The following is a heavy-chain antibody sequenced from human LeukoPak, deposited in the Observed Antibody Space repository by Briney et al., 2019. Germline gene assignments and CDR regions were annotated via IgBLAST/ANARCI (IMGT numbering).Heavy chain of an antibody. Sequence: GASVKVSCKASGYTFTGYYMHWVRQAPGQGLEWMGWISAYNGNTNYAQKLQGRVTMTTDTSTSTAYMELRSLRSDDTAVYYCARVGDSSGYYHIDYWGQGTLVTVSS. CDR2: ISAYNGNT. D-gene: IGHD3-22*01. J-gene: IGHJ4*02. CDR1: GYTFTGYY. V-gene: IGHV1-18*04. CDR3: ARVGDSSGYYHIDY.